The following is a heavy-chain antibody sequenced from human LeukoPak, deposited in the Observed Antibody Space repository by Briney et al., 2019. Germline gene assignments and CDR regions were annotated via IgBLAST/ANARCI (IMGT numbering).Heavy chain of an antibody. J-gene: IGHJ4*02. CDR3: ARDQEHIVVVTATPGY. CDR1: GFTFSSYA. CDR2: ISYDGSNK. Sequence: GGSLRLSCAASGFTFSSYAMHWVRQAPGKGLKWVAVISYDGSNKYYADSVKGRFTISRDNSKNTLYLQMNSLRAEDTAVYYCARDQEHIVVVTATPGYWGQGTLVTVSS. D-gene: IGHD2-21*02. V-gene: IGHV3-30-3*01.